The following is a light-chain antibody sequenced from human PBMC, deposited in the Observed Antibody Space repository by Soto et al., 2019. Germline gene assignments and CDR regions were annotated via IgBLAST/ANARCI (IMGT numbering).Light chain of an antibody. Sequence: QSVLTQPPSVSGAPGQRVTISCTGSSSNIGAGYVVHWYQQLPGTAPKFLIYDNSNRPSGVPDRFSGSKSGTSASLAITGLQAEDEADYYCQSYDSSLSGSVFGGGTQLTVL. CDR3: QSYDSSLSGSV. CDR2: DNS. J-gene: IGLJ2*01. CDR1: SSNIGAGYV. V-gene: IGLV1-40*01.